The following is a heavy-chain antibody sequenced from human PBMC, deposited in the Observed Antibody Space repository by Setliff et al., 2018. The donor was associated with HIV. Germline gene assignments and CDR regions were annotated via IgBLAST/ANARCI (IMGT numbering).Heavy chain of an antibody. D-gene: IGHD5-12*01. CDR2: MYYSGST. J-gene: IGHJ4*02. Sequence: ASETLSLTCIVSGGSISGSSYYWGWIRQSPGKGLEWIRNMYYSGSTYYNPSLKSRVTISVDTSKNHLSLKLTSVTAADTGLYYCVFGLRFSPFDNWGQGTLVTVSS. CDR1: GGSISGSSYY. V-gene: IGHV4-39*02. CDR3: VFGLRFSPFDN.